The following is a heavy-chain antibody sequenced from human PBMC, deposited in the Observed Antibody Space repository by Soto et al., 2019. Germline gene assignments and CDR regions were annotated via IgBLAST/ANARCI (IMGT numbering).Heavy chain of an antibody. CDR3: ARQITGGPHYYYGMDV. Sequence: GESLKISCEGSGFSFSKYTVGWVRQIPGKGLEWMGIIHPGDSDTRYSPSFQGQVTISADKSISTAYLQWSSLKASDTAMYYCARQITGGPHYYYGMDVWGQGTTVTVSS. CDR1: GFSFSKYT. D-gene: IGHD3-16*01. J-gene: IGHJ6*02. CDR2: IHPGDSDT. V-gene: IGHV5-51*01.